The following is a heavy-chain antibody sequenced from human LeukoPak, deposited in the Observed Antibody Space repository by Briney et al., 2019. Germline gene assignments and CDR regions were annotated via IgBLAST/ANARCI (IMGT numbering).Heavy chain of an antibody. D-gene: IGHD2-8*01. V-gene: IGHV4-59*04. J-gene: IGHJ5*02. CDR3: ARQGCTNGVCYTYNWFDP. CDR2: IYYSGST. Sequence: SETLSLTCTVSGGSISSYYWNWIRQPPGKGLEWIGSIYYSGSTYYSPSLKSRVTISVDTSKNQFSLKLSSVTAADTAVYYCARQGCTNGVCYTYNWFDPWGQGTLVTVSS. CDR1: GGSISSYY.